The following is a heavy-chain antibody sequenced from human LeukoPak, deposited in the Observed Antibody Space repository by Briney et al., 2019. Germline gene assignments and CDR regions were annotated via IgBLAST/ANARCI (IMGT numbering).Heavy chain of an antibody. D-gene: IGHD5-12*01. J-gene: IGHJ6*03. Sequence: PGGSLRLSCAASGFIFSNYEMNWVRQAPGKGLEWVSYISGSSSTVYYADSVKGRLTISRDNVKNSLYLHMNSLRAEDTAVYYCARDNIRRATINTRNMDVWGKGTTVTVSS. CDR2: ISGSSSTV. CDR3: ARDNIRRATINTRNMDV. V-gene: IGHV3-48*01. CDR1: GFIFSNYE.